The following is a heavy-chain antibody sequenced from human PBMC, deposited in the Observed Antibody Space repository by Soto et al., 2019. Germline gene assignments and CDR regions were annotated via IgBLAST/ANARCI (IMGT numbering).Heavy chain of an antibody. Sequence: QLQLQESGPGLVKPSETLSLTCTVSGGSISSSSYYWGWIRQPPGKGLEWIGSIYYSGSTCYNPSLKSRVTISVDTSKNQFSLKLSSVTAADTAVYYCARHQSSGYYDAFDIWGQGTMVTVSS. V-gene: IGHV4-39*01. CDR1: GGSISSSSYY. D-gene: IGHD3-22*01. J-gene: IGHJ3*02. CDR2: IYYSGST. CDR3: ARHQSSGYYDAFDI.